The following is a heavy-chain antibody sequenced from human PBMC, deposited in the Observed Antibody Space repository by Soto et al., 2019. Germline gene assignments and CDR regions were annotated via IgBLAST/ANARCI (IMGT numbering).Heavy chain of an antibody. Sequence: QLQLQESGPGLVKPSETLSLTCTVSGGSISSSSYYWGWIRQPPGKGLEWIGSIYYSGSTYYNPSLKSRVTISVDTSKNQFSLKLSSVTAADTAVYYCARHDYCSSTSCYPSWFDPWGQGTLVTVSS. D-gene: IGHD2-2*01. CDR3: ARHDYCSSTSCYPSWFDP. V-gene: IGHV4-39*01. CDR2: IYYSGST. CDR1: GGSISSSSYY. J-gene: IGHJ5*02.